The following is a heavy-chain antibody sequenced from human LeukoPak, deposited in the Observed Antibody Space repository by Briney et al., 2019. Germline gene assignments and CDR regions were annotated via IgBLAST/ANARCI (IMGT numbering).Heavy chain of an antibody. CDR3: ASVQDDSSGSPLRYYYYGMDV. CDR1: GFTFSSYA. Sequence: PGGSLRLSCAASGFTFSSYAMHWVRQAPGKGLEWVAVISYDGSNKYYADSVKGRFTISRDNSKNTLYLQMNSLIAEDTAVYYRASVQDDSSGSPLRYYYYGMDVWGQGTTVTVSS. V-gene: IGHV3-30-3*01. CDR2: ISYDGSNK. J-gene: IGHJ6*02. D-gene: IGHD3-22*01.